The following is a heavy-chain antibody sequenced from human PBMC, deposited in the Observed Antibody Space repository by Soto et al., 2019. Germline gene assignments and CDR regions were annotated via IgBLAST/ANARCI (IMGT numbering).Heavy chain of an antibody. CDR2: IFDTGGT. Sequence: QVQLQESGPGLVKPSQTLSLTCTVSGGSISSGDYYWTWIRQCPGKGLEWIGYIFDTGGTFYNPSLKSRVTISRDTSKSQFSLNLTSVTAADTAVYYCARGQPLDFWGQGTLVTVSS. CDR3: ARGQPLDF. CDR1: GGSISSGDYY. J-gene: IGHJ4*02. V-gene: IGHV4-31*03.